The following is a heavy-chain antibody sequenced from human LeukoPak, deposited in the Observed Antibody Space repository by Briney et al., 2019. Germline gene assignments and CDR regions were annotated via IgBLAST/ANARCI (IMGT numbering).Heavy chain of an antibody. J-gene: IGHJ4*02. CDR3: VRDTYYYDSSGSYYFDY. Sequence: PGGSLRLSCAASGFTFSSYAMSWVRQAPGKGLEWVSAISGSGGSTYYADSVKGRFTISRDNSKNTLYLQMNSLRAEDTAVYYCVRDTYYYDSSGSYYFDYWGQGTLVTVSS. V-gene: IGHV3-23*01. CDR2: ISGSGGST. D-gene: IGHD3-22*01. CDR1: GFTFSSYA.